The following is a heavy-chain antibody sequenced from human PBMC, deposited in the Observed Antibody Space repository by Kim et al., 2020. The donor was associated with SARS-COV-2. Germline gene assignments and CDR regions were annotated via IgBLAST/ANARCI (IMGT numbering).Heavy chain of an antibody. Sequence: KAYAVSVNKRITINPDTSKTPFSLQLNSVTPEDTAVYYCARADYYYGMDVWGQGTTVTVSS. CDR2: K. V-gene: IGHV6-1*01. CDR3: ARADYYYGMDV. J-gene: IGHJ6*02.